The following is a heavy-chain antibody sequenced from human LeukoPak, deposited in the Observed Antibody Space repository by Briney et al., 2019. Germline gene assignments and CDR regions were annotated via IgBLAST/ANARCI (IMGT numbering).Heavy chain of an antibody. CDR2: IYYSGST. V-gene: IGHV4-39*01. Sequence: SETLSLTCTVSGGSISSSSYYWGWIRQPPGKGLEWIGSIYYSGSTYYNPSLKSRVTISVDTSKNQFSLKLSSVTAADTAVYYCARHIAAAGKWFDPWGQGTLVTVSS. J-gene: IGHJ5*02. D-gene: IGHD6-13*01. CDR1: GGSISSSSYY. CDR3: ARHIAAAGKWFDP.